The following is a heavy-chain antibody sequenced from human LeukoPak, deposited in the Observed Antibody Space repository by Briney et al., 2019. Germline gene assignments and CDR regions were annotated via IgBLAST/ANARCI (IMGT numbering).Heavy chain of an antibody. D-gene: IGHD3-9*01. V-gene: IGHV3-23*01. CDR1: GFTFSRYA. J-gene: IGHJ4*02. CDR3: AKVRYFDWLLYVDKDFDY. CDR2: ISGSGGST. Sequence: PGGSLRLSCAASGFTFSRYAMSWVRQAPGKGLEWVSAISGSGGSTYYADSVKGRFTISRDNSKNTLYLQMNSLRAEDTAVYYCAKVRYFDWLLYVDKDFDYWGQGTLVTVSS.